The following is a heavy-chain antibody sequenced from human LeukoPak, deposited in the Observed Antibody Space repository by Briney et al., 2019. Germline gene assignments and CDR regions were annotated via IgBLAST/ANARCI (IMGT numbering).Heavy chain of an antibody. J-gene: IGHJ4*02. CDR3: AKGSSSWYGGSYFDY. Sequence: GRSLRLSCAASGFTFSSYGMHWVRQAPGKGLEWVAVISYDGSNKYYADSVKGRFTISRDNSKNTLYLQMNSLRAEDTAVYYCAKGSSSWYGGSYFDYWGQGTLVTASS. D-gene: IGHD6-13*01. V-gene: IGHV3-30*18. CDR1: GFTFSSYG. CDR2: ISYDGSNK.